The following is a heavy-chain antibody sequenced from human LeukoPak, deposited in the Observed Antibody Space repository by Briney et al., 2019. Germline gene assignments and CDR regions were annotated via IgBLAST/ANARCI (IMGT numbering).Heavy chain of an antibody. CDR2: IGDSNSYI. D-gene: IGHD4-11*01. J-gene: IGHJ4*02. V-gene: IGHV3-21*01. CDR1: GFTFSTYT. CDR3: ARAPGTIYSKYANPDY. Sequence: PGRSLRPSRVASGFTFSTYTMNSVRQAPGKGLESVSCIGDSNSYIHDEDSVKGRFTISRDTAKKSLYLQMSSLRAEDTAVYYCARAPGTIYSKYANPDYWGQGTLVTVSS.